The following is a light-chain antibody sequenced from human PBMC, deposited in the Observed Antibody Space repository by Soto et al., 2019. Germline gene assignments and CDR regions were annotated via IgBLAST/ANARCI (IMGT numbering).Light chain of an antibody. CDR1: QSVSSY. V-gene: IGKV3-11*01. Sequence: EIVLTQSPATLSLSPGERATLSCRASQSVSSYLAWYQQKPGQAPRLLIYDASNRATGIPARFSGSGSGTDFTVTISRLEPEDFEVYYCQQRSNWPPAFGQGTKLEIK. J-gene: IGKJ2*01. CDR3: QQRSNWPPA. CDR2: DAS.